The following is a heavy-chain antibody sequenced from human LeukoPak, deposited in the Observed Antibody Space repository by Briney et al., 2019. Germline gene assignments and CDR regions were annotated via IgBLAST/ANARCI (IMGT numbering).Heavy chain of an antibody. V-gene: IGHV3-48*04. CDR2: ISSSSSTI. J-gene: IGHJ4*02. Sequence: PGGSLRLSCAASGFTFSSHTMNWVRQALGKGLEWVSYISSSSSTIYYADSVKGRFTISRDNAKNSLYLQMNSLRAEDTAVYYCARGLGYDILTGYLIDGGDFDYWGQGTLVTVSS. CDR1: GFTFSSHT. D-gene: IGHD3-9*01. CDR3: ARGLGYDILTGYLIDGGDFDY.